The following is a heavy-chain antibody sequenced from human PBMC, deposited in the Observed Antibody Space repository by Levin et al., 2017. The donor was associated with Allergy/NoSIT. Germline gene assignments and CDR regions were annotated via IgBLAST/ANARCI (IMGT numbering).Heavy chain of an antibody. V-gene: IGHV4-39*07. D-gene: IGHD3-22*01. J-gene: IGHJ2*01. CDR3: AREFFYDSSASSHWYFDL. Sequence: GSLRLSCTVSGGSISSSSYYWGWIRQPPGKGLEWIGSIYYSERAYYNPSLKSRVTISVDTSKNQFSLKLRSVTAPDTAVYYCAREFFYDSSASSHWYFDLWGRGTLVTVSP. CDR2: IYYSERA. CDR1: GGSISSSSYY.